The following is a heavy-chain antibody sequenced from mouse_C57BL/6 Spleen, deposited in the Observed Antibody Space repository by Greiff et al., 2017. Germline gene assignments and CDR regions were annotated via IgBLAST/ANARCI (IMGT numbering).Heavy chain of an antibody. CDR2: ISDGGSYT. Sequence: EVKLMESGGGLVKPGGSLKLSCAASGFTFSSYAMSWVRQTPEKRLEWVATISDGGSYTYYPDNVKGRFTISRDNAKNNLYLQMSHLKSEDKARYYCAHDGYDEAMDYWGQGTSVTVSS. J-gene: IGHJ4*01. V-gene: IGHV5-4*03. CDR3: AHDGYDEAMDY. D-gene: IGHD2-2*01. CDR1: GFTFSSYA.